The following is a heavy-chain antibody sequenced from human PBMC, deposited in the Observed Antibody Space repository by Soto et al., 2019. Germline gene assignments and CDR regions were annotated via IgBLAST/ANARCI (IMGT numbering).Heavy chain of an antibody. CDR1: GFSLTRSEVG. CDR2: IYGDDEK. Sequence: QITLKESGPTLVKPTQTLTLTCTFAGFSLTRSEVGVGWIRQPPGKALEWLALIYGDDEKLYSPSLKTRLTITRHTSEHQVVLTMTNMDPVDTATYCAQSTWELLRAFEVWGQGTMVTVSS. V-gene: IGHV2-5*02. D-gene: IGHD1-26*01. CDR3: AQSTWELLRAFEV. J-gene: IGHJ3*01.